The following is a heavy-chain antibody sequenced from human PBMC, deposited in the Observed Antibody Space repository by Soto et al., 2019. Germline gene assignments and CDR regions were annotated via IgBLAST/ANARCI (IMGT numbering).Heavy chain of an antibody. J-gene: IGHJ5*02. CDR1: GGSFSGYY. Sequence: SETLALTXDVYGGSFSGYYWRWISQPPGKGLEWIGEINHSGSTNYNPSLKSRVTISVDTSKNQFSLKLSSVTAADTAVYYCARESSSWSTVESWGQGTLVTVSS. CDR3: ARESSSWSTVES. D-gene: IGHD6-13*01. CDR2: INHSGST. V-gene: IGHV4-34*01.